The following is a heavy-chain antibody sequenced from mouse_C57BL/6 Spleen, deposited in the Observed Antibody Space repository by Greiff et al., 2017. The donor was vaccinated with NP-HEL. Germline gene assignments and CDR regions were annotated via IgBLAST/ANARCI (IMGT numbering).Heavy chain of an antibody. D-gene: IGHD2-10*02. CDR3: ARERGYGHHERYFDV. V-gene: IGHV5-4*01. J-gene: IGHJ1*03. CDR2: ISDGGSYT. Sequence: EVQLVESGGGLVKPGGSLKLSCAASGFTFSSYAMSWVRQTPEKRLEWVATISDGGSYTYYPDNVKGRFTISRDNAKNNLYLQMSHLKSEDTAMYYCARERGYGHHERYFDVWGTGTTVTVSS. CDR1: GFTFSSYA.